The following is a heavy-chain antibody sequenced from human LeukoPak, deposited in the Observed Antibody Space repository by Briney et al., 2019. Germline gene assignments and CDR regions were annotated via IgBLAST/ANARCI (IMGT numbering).Heavy chain of an antibody. D-gene: IGHD3-22*01. CDR2: FDPEDGET. J-gene: IGHJ4*02. CDR1: GYTLTESS. CDR3: ATVPYRHMIVVNYFDY. V-gene: IGHV1-24*01. Sequence: ASVKVSCKVSGYTLTESSMHWVRQAPGKGLEWMGGFDPEDGETIYVQKFQGRVTMTEDTSTDTAYMELSSLRSEDTAVYYCATVPYRHMIVVNYFDYWGQGTLVTVSS.